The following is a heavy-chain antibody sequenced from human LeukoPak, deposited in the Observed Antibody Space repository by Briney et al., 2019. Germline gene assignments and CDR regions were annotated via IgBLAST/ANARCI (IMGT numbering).Heavy chain of an antibody. Sequence: ETLSLTCTVSGGSISSYYWSCIRQPPGKGLEWIGYMYNSGSANYNPSLKSRVTISVDTSKNQFSLKLSSVTAADTAVYYCARDTDYSTLDYWGQGTLVTVSS. CDR2: MYNSGSA. V-gene: IGHV4-59*01. D-gene: IGHD4/OR15-4a*01. CDR1: GGSISSYY. CDR3: ARDTDYSTLDY. J-gene: IGHJ4*02.